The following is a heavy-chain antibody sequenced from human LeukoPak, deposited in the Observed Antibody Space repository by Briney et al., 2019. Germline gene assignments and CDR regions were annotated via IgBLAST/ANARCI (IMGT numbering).Heavy chain of an antibody. V-gene: IGHV3-23*01. CDR2: ITSGANT. CDR1: GFTFSSYW. CDR3: AKARAGDITAAFNY. Sequence: GSLRLSCAASGFTFSSYWMSWVRQAPGKGLEWVSGITSGANTYYADSVKGRFTISRDNSENTLNLQMNSLRAEDTAIYYCAKARAGDITAAFNYWGQGTLVTVSS. D-gene: IGHD6-13*01. J-gene: IGHJ4*02.